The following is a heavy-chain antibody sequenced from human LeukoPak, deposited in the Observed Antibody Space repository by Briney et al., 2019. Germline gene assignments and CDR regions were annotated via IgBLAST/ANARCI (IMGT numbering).Heavy chain of an antibody. CDR2: INHSGST. CDR1: GGSFSGYY. CDR3: ARDGGSQTSGWYPLDY. J-gene: IGHJ4*02. Sequence: PSETLSLTCAVYGGSFSGYYWSWIRQPPGKGLEWIGEINHSGSTNYNPSLKSRVTISVDTSKNQFSLKLSSVTAADTAVYYCARDGGSQTSGWYPLDYWGQGTLVTVSS. D-gene: IGHD6-19*01. V-gene: IGHV4-34*01.